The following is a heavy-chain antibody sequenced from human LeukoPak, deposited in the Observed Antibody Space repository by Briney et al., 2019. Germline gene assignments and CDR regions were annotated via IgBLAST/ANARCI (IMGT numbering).Heavy chain of an antibody. CDR1: VGSLTSYY. Sequence: SQTLSLTRTLSVGSLTSYYLSWMRQPPGKGLEWIGYIYYSGSTNYNPSLKSRVTISVDTSKNQFSLKLSSVTAADTAVYYCARVRGYDILTGYFDYWGQGTLVTVSS. CDR3: ARVRGYDILTGYFDY. V-gene: IGHV4-59*01. J-gene: IGHJ4*02. D-gene: IGHD3-9*01. CDR2: IYYSGST.